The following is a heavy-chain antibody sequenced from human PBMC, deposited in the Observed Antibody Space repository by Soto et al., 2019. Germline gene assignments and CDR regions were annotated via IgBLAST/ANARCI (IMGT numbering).Heavy chain of an antibody. D-gene: IGHD3-10*01. Sequence: SETLSLTCTVSGGSISSSSYYWGWIRQPPGKGLEWIGSIYYSGSTYYNPSLKSRVTISVDTSKNQFSLKLSSVTAADTAVYYCARQDTEGQPRGVIIGLFYWFDPWGQGTLVTVSS. CDR3: ARQDTEGQPRGVIIGLFYWFDP. J-gene: IGHJ5*02. V-gene: IGHV4-39*01. CDR2: IYYSGST. CDR1: GGSISSSSYY.